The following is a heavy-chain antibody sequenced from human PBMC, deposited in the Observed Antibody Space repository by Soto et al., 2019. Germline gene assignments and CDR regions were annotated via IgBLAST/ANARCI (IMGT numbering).Heavy chain of an antibody. CDR1: GGSISSSDYF. D-gene: IGHD3-22*01. V-gene: IGHV4-30-4*01. Sequence: SETLSLTCTVSGGSISSSDYFWNWIRQSPGKGLEWIGYIYYTGSTYYDSSLQSRVTISIDTSKNQFSLKLSSVTATDTAVYYCASQHYYDSSGYYVVYWGQGTLVTVSS. CDR3: ASQHYYDSSGYYVVY. J-gene: IGHJ4*02. CDR2: IYYTGST.